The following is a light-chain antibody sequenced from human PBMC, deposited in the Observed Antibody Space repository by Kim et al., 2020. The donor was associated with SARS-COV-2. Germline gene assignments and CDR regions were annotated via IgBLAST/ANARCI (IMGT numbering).Light chain of an antibody. Sequence: FPGEVATLSCRASQSVNGRFLAWYQQKPGQAPRLLIYGASTRATGIPDRFSGSGSGTDFTLTISRLEPEDFAMYYCQQYDSSVWTFGQGTKVDIK. CDR3: QQYDSSVWT. J-gene: IGKJ1*01. CDR1: QSVNGRF. V-gene: IGKV3-20*01. CDR2: GAS.